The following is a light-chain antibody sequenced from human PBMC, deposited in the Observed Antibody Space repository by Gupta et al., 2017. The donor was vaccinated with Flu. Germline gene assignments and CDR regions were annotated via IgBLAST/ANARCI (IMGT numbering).Light chain of an antibody. CDR1: SSNSGDSA. CDR2: ESD. J-gene: IGLJ3*02. V-gene: IGLV1-51*02. Sequence: SSSNSGDSADTWFPQFPGAPPQLVIYESDVRRLGIPGRFSGFSSGTSATLGIPGLQAGDEADYYCGAWCTSLTQGVFGGGTKLTV. CDR3: GAWCTSLTQGV.